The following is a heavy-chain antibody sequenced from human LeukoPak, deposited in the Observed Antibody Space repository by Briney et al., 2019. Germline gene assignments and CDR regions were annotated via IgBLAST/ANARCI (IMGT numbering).Heavy chain of an antibody. CDR2: IKQEGSKK. Sequence: PGGSLRLSCAASGFTFSSYWMSWVRQAPGKGLEWVANIKQEGSKKYYADSVKGRFTISRDNAKNSLYLQMNSLRAEDTAVYYCAVLDEGIAVAGTSDYYYGMDVWGQGTTVTVSS. D-gene: IGHD6-19*01. CDR1: GFTFSSYW. V-gene: IGHV3-7*01. CDR3: AVLDEGIAVAGTSDYYYGMDV. J-gene: IGHJ6*02.